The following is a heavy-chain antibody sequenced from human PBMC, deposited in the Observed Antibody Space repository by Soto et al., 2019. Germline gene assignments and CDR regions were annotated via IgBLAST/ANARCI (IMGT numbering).Heavy chain of an antibody. CDR1: GFTFDDYA. CDR2: ISWNSGTI. V-gene: IGHV3-9*01. D-gene: IGHD2-2*01. CDR3: AKGATLPSAMLYWFAP. Sequence: EVQLVESGGGLVQPGRSLRLSCAAAGFTFDDYAMHWVRQAPGKGLEWFSGISWNSGTIGYADSVKGRFTIPRDNPKNSLDLQMNSLRAEDTALYYCAKGATLPSAMLYWFAPWGQGTLVTVSS. J-gene: IGHJ5*02.